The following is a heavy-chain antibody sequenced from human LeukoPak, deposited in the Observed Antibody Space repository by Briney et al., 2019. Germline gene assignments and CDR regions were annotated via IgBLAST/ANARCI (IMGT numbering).Heavy chain of an antibody. Sequence: GGSLRLSCAASGFTFSSYGMHWVRQAPGKELEWVAVISYDGSNKYYADSVKGRFTISRDNSKNTLYLQMNSLRAEDTAVYYCATERAYCGGDCSSSGLLYNWFDPWGQGTLVTVSS. V-gene: IGHV3-30-3*01. CDR2: ISYDGSNK. D-gene: IGHD2-21*01. CDR3: ATERAYCGGDCSSSGLLYNWFDP. CDR1: GFTFSSYG. J-gene: IGHJ5*02.